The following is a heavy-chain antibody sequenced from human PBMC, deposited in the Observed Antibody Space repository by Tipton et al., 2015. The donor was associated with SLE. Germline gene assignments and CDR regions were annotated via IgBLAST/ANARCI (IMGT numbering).Heavy chain of an antibody. Sequence: TLSLTCTVSGGSISSYYWSWIRQPAGKGLEWIGYIYYSGSTNYNPSLKSRVTISVDRSKNQFSLKLSSVTAADTAVYYCARGDSSGGLDYWGQGTLVTVSS. CDR2: IYYSGST. J-gene: IGHJ4*02. CDR3: ARGDSSGGLDY. CDR1: GGSISSYY. V-gene: IGHV4-59*12. D-gene: IGHD6-19*01.